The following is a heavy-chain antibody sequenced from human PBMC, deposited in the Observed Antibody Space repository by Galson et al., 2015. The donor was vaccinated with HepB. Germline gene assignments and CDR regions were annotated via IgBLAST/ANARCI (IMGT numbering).Heavy chain of an antibody. CDR1: GFTFSSYG. CDR2: IRYEGSNK. J-gene: IGHJ4*02. CDR3: AKPPYCSGGSCYSY. Sequence: SLRLSCAASGFTFSSYGMHWVRQAPGKGLEWVAFIRYEGSNKYYADSVKGRFTISRDNSKNTLYLQMNSLRAEDTAVYYCAKPPYCSGGSCYSYWGQGTLVTVSS. D-gene: IGHD2-15*01. V-gene: IGHV3-30*02.